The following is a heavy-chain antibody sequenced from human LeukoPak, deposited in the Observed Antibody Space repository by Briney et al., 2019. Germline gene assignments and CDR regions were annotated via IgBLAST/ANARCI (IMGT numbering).Heavy chain of an antibody. D-gene: IGHD3-10*01. CDR3: AREGSYGSGSWGIDY. CDR1: GGTFGSYA. J-gene: IGHJ4*02. CDR2: IIPIFGTA. V-gene: IGHV1-69*13. Sequence: ASVKVSCKASGGTFGSYAMSWVRQAPGQGLEWMGGIIPIFGTANYAQKFQGRVTITADESTSTAYMELSSLRSEDTAVYYCAREGSYGSGSWGIDYWGQGTLVTVSS.